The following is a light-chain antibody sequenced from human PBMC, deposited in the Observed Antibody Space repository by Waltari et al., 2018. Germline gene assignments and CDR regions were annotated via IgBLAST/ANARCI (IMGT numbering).Light chain of an antibody. CDR3: LQFYSDPLT. V-gene: IGKV1-17*01. CDR2: AAS. J-gene: IGKJ4*01. Sequence: DIEMTQSPSSLSASTGDRVTITCRASQGITTYLNWYQPKPGKAPKRLIYAASSLESGVPSWFSGSGSGTHFTLTISSLQPEDFATYYCLQFYSDPLTFGGGTKVEIE. CDR1: QGITTY.